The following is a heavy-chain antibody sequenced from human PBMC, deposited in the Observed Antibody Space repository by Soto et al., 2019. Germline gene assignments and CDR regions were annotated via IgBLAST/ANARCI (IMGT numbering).Heavy chain of an antibody. V-gene: IGHV4-39*01. D-gene: IGHD2-2*01. CDR1: GGSISSSSYY. Sequence: QLQLQESGPGLVKPSETLSLTCTVSGGSISSSSYYWGWIRQPPGKGLEWIGSIYYSGSTYYNPSLKSRVTISVDTSKNKFSLKLSSVTAADTAVYYCARVVVKNYYYYYMDVWGKGTTVTVSS. CDR2: IYYSGST. J-gene: IGHJ6*03. CDR3: ARVVVKNYYYYYMDV.